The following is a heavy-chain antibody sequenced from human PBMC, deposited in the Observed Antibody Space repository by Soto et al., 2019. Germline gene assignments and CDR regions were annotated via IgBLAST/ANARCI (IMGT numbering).Heavy chain of an antibody. V-gene: IGHV1-18*01. Sequence: ASVKVSCKASGYTFTSYGISWVRQAPGQGLEWMGWISAYNGNTNYAQKLQGRVTMTTDTSTSTAYMELRSLRAEDTAVYYCAKDRADILTGLFDYWGQGTLVTVSS. D-gene: IGHD3-9*01. CDR3: AKDRADILTGLFDY. J-gene: IGHJ4*02. CDR2: ISAYNGNT. CDR1: GYTFTSYG.